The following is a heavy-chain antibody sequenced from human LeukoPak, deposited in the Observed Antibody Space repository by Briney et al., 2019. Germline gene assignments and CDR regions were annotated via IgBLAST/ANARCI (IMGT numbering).Heavy chain of an antibody. CDR1: GGSISSSSYY. D-gene: IGHD3-22*01. CDR3: AGLVYYYDSSGPLPGY. Sequence: SETLSLTCTVSGGSISSSSYYWGWIRQPPGKGLEWIGSIYYSGSTYYNPSLKSRVTISVDTSKNQFSLKLSSVTAADTAVYYCAGLVYYYDSSGPLPGYWGQGTLVTVSS. J-gene: IGHJ4*02. V-gene: IGHV4-39*01. CDR2: IYYSGST.